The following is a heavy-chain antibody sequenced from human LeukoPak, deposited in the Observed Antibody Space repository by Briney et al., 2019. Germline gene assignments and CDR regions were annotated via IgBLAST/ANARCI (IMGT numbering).Heavy chain of an antibody. D-gene: IGHD3-10*01. CDR3: AIRYGSGEKYYYYYYMDV. CDR1: GYTFTSYD. CDR2: MNPNSGNT. Sequence: ASVKVSCKASGYTFTSYDINWVRQATGQGLEWMGWMNPNSGNTGYAQKFQGRVTMTRNTSISTAYMELSSLRSEDTAVYYCAIRYGSGEKYYYYYYMDVWGTGTTVTVSS. J-gene: IGHJ6*03. V-gene: IGHV1-8*01.